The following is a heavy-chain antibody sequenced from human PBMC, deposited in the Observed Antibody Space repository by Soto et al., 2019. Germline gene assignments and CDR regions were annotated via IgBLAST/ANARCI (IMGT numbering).Heavy chain of an antibody. CDR1: GFTFSSYG. V-gene: IGHV3-33*01. J-gene: IGHJ4*02. Sequence: HPGGSLRLSCAASGFTFSSYGMHWVRQAPGKGLEWVAVIWYDGSNKYYADSVKGRFTISRDNSKNTLYLQMNSLRAEDTAVYYCARGAYSSSFFDYWGQGTLVTVSS. CDR2: IWYDGSNK. CDR3: ARGAYSSSFFDY. D-gene: IGHD6-13*01.